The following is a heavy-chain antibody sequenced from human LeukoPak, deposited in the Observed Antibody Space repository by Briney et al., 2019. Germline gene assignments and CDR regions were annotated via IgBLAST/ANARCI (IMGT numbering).Heavy chain of an antibody. D-gene: IGHD3-16*02. CDR2: IYYSGST. V-gene: IGHV4-59*12. Sequence: SETLSLTCTVSGGSISSYYWSWIRQPPGKGLEWIGYIYYSGSTNYNPSLKSRVTISVDTSKNQFSLKLSSVTAADTAVYYCARVGTNVWGSYRYLGAFDVWGQGTMVTVSS. J-gene: IGHJ3*01. CDR1: GGSISSYY. CDR3: ARVGTNVWGSYRYLGAFDV.